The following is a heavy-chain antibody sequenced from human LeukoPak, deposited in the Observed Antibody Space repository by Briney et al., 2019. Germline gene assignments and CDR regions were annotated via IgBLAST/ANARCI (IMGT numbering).Heavy chain of an antibody. CDR3: AREVVVVPAARDAFDI. V-gene: IGHV3-7*01. CDR2: IKQDGSEK. J-gene: IGHJ3*02. D-gene: IGHD2-2*01. Sequence: GGSLRLSCAASGFTFSNYWMSWVRQAPGKGLEWVASIKQDGSEKYYVDSVKGRFTISRDNAKNSLYLQMNSLRAEDTAVYYCAREVVVVPAARDAFDIWGQGTMVTVSS. CDR1: GFTFSNYW.